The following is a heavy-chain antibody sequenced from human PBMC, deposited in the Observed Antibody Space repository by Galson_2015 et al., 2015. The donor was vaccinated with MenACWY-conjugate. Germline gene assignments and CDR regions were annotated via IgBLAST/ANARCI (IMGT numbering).Heavy chain of an antibody. CDR1: GFTFSNYA. CDR3: AKGRPQDGMDV. CDR2: ITGGGGNT. D-gene: IGHD6-6*01. J-gene: IGHJ6*02. Sequence: SLRLSCAATGFTFSNYAMSWVRQAPGKGLEWVSVITGGGGNTYDADPAKGRFTISRDNSKNTLYLQMNRLRAEDTAVYYCAKGRPQDGMDVWGQGTTVTVSS. V-gene: IGHV3-23*01.